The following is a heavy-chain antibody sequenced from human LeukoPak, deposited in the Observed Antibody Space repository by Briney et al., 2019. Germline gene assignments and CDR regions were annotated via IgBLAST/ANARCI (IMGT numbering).Heavy chain of an antibody. D-gene: IGHD2-2*01. Sequence: GASVKVSCKASVYTFTNFYIHWVRQAPGQGLEWMGWMNPNSGDTSYAREFQDRVTMTRDTSLSTAYMELSRLRSDDTAVYFCARRPINCIITNYYVDYWGQGTLVTVSS. J-gene: IGHJ4*02. CDR2: MNPNSGDT. CDR3: ARRPINCIITNYYVDY. CDR1: VYTFTNFY. V-gene: IGHV1-2*02.